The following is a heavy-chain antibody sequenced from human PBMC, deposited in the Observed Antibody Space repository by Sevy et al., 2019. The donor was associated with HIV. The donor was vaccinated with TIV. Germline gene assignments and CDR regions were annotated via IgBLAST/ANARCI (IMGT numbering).Heavy chain of an antibody. Sequence: GGSLRLSCAASGFTFSSYAMHWVRQAPGKGLEWVAVISYDGSNKYYADSVKGQFTISRDNSKNTLYLQMNSLRAEDTAVYYCARVIAVAGFGAFDIWGQGTMVTISS. J-gene: IGHJ3*02. CDR3: ARVIAVAGFGAFDI. CDR2: ISYDGSNK. CDR1: GFTFSSYA. V-gene: IGHV3-30-3*01. D-gene: IGHD6-19*01.